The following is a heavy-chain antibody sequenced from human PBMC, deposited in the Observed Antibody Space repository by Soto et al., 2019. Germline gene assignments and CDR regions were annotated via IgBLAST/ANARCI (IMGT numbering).Heavy chain of an antibody. V-gene: IGHV3-21*01. CDR2: ISSSSSYI. Sequence: WGSLRLSCAASGFTFSSYSMNWVRQAPGKGLEWVSSISSSSSYIYYADSVKGRFTISRDNAKNSLYLQMNSLRAEDTAVYYCAVAAYSSTSAGVGGGRWPHAFDIWGQGTMVTVSS. CDR3: AVAAYSSTSAGVGGGRWPHAFDI. CDR1: GFTFSSYS. D-gene: IGHD2-2*01. J-gene: IGHJ3*02.